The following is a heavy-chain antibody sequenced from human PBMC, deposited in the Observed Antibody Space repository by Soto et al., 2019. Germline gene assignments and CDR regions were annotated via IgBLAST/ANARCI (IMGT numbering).Heavy chain of an antibody. CDR3: ARGPPIIYSDGSRYYFFAY. CDR2: IYYSGST. CDR1: GGSISSYY. Sequence: SETLSLTCTVSGGSISSYYWSWIRQPPGKGLEWIGYIYYSGSTNYNPSLKSRVTISVDTSKDQFSLKLNSVTATDTAVYYCARGPPIIYSDGSRYYFFAYWGLGTLVTVSS. D-gene: IGHD3-22*01. V-gene: IGHV4-59*12. J-gene: IGHJ4*02.